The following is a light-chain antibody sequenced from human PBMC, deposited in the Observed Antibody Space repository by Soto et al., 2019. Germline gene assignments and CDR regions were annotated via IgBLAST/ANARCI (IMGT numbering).Light chain of an antibody. V-gene: IGLV2-14*01. CDR3: SSHTSSSTSYV. CDR1: ISYVGVYNY. Sequence: QSALTQPASVSGSPGHSITISFTGTISYVGVYNYVSCYQQHPGKAPKLMIYDVSNRPSGVSNRFSGSKSANTSSLTISGLKAEDEADYYCSSHTSSSTSYVFGTGTKVTVL. CDR2: DVS. J-gene: IGLJ1*01.